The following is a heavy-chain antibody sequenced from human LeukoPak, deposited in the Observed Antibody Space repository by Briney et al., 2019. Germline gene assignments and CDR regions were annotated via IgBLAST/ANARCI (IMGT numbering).Heavy chain of an antibody. CDR1: GFAFSSYS. Sequence: GGSLRLSCAASGFAFSSYSINWVRQAPGKGLEWVSSISSSSSFIYYADSVRGRFTISRDNAKNSLYLQMNSLRAEDTAVYYCARRGGYYERGYYFDYWGQGTLVTVSS. CDR3: ARRGGYYERGYYFDY. D-gene: IGHD3-22*01. J-gene: IGHJ4*02. V-gene: IGHV3-21*03. CDR2: ISSSSSFI.